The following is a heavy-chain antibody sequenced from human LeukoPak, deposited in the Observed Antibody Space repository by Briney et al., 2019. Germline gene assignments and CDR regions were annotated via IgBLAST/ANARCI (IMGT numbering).Heavy chain of an antibody. D-gene: IGHD3-3*02. CDR1: GGSLSSYY. Sequence: SETLSLTCTVSGGSLSSYYWSWLRQPPGKGLEWIGYIYYSGSTNYNPSLTSRVTMSVDTSKNQFSLKLSSVTAADTAVYYCARDLAQNLFDAFDIWGQGTMVTVSS. CDR2: IYYSGST. V-gene: IGHV4-59*01. CDR3: ARDLAQNLFDAFDI. J-gene: IGHJ3*02.